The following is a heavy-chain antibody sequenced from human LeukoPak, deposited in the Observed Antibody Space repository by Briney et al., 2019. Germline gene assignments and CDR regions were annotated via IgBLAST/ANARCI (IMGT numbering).Heavy chain of an antibody. CDR1: GFPFDDYA. CDR2: ISWNSGSI. Sequence: PGGSLSLSCAASGFPFDDYAMHWVRQAPGKGLEWVSGISWNSGSIGYADSVKGRFTISRDNAKNSLYLQMNSLRAEDTALYYCAKGPSRVAAAGYFDYWGQGTLVTVSS. CDR3: AKGPSRVAAAGYFDY. D-gene: IGHD6-13*01. V-gene: IGHV3-9*01. J-gene: IGHJ4*02.